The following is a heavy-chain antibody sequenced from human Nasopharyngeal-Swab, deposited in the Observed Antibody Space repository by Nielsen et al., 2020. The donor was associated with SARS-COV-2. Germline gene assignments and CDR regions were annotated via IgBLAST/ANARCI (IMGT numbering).Heavy chain of an antibody. D-gene: IGHD2-2*02. CDR1: GGSISSSNW. Sequence: GSLRLSCAVSGGSISSSNWWSWVRQPRGKGLEWIGEIYHSGSTNYNPSLKSRVTISVDKSKNQFSLKLSSVTAADTAVYYCARVPPRYCSSTSCYTTPGDYWGQGTLVTVSS. CDR2: IYHSGST. V-gene: IGHV4-4*02. CDR3: ARVPPRYCSSTSCYTTPGDY. J-gene: IGHJ4*02.